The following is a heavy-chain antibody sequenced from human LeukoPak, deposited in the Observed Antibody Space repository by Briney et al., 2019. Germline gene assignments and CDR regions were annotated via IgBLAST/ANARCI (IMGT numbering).Heavy chain of an antibody. Sequence: GGSLKPSGAPSGFTFGSFGMNWVRKVPGKGLEWVSSISSSSSYIYYTDSVKGRFTISRDNAKNSLYLQMNSLRAEDAAVYYCASDIVATMDVWGKGTTVTVSS. CDR2: ISSSSSYI. V-gene: IGHV3-21*01. CDR3: ASDIVATMDV. D-gene: IGHD5-12*01. J-gene: IGHJ6*04. CDR1: GFTFGSFG.